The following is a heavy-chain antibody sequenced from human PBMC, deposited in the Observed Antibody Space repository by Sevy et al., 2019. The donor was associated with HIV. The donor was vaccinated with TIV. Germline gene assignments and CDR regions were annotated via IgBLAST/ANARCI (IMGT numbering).Heavy chain of an antibody. CDR3: ATPPPRGVSAAILY. CDR1: GGSISSSSYY. D-gene: IGHD2-2*02. CDR2: IYYSGST. J-gene: IGHJ4*02. V-gene: IGHV4-39*01. Sequence: SETLSLTCTVSGGSISSSSYYWGWIRQPPGKGLEWIGSIYYSGSTYYNPSLKSRVTISVDTSKNQFSLKLSSVTAADTAVYYCATPPPRGVSAAILYWGQGTLVTVSS.